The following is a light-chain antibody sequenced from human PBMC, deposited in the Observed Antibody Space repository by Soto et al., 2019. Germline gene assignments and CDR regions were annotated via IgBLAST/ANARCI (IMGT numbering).Light chain of an antibody. V-gene: IGKV3-15*01. CDR2: GAS. CDR3: QQYNNWPQLT. CDR1: QSVRSN. Sequence: EIVMTQSPATLSVSPGEGVTLSCRAGQSVRSNLAWYQQKPGQAPRLLIYGASTRATGIPDRLSGSGSGTDFTLTISSLQSEDFAVYYCQQYNNWPQLTFGQGTKVDNK. J-gene: IGKJ1*01.